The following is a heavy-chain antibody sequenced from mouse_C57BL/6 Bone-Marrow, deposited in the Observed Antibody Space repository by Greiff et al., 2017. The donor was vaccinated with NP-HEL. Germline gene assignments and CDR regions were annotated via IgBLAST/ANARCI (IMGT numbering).Heavy chain of an antibody. CDR1: GYTFTSYG. CDR3: ANITTVYYFDY. CDR2: IYPRSGNT. D-gene: IGHD1-1*01. J-gene: IGHJ2*01. V-gene: IGHV1-81*01. Sequence: QVQLKQSGAELARPGASVKLSCKASGYTFTSYGISWVKQRTGQGLEWIGEIYPRSGNTYYNEKFKGQATLTADKSSSTASMELRSLTSEDSAVYFCANITTVYYFDYWGQGTTLTGSS.